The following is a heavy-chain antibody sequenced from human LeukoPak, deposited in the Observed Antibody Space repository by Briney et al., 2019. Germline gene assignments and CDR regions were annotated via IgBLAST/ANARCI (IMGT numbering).Heavy chain of an antibody. CDR1: GGSISSSSYY. V-gene: IGHV4-39*01. CDR3: ARRTFYHDDFESQFDY. D-gene: IGHD3/OR15-3a*01. Sequence: SETLSLTCTVSGGSISSSSYYWGWIRQPPGKGLEWIGSIYYSGSTYYNPSLKSRVTISVDTSKNQFSLKLSSVTAADTAVYYCARRTFYHDDFESQFDYWGQGTLVTVSS. CDR2: IYYSGST. J-gene: IGHJ4*02.